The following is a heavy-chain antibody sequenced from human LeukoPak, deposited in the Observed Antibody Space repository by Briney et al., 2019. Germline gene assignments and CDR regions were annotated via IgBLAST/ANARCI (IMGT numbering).Heavy chain of an antibody. D-gene: IGHD3-10*02. CDR3: ARRGSITMLVASFDF. CDR1: GGSISSSSYY. CDR2: ISYSGST. J-gene: IGHJ4*02. V-gene: IGHV4-39*01. Sequence: SETLSLTCTVSGGSISSSSYYWGWIRRPPGKGLEWIGSISYSGSTYYNPPLKSRVTMSVDTSKNQFSLKMSSVTAADTAIYYCARRGSITMLVASFDFWGQGTLVTVSP.